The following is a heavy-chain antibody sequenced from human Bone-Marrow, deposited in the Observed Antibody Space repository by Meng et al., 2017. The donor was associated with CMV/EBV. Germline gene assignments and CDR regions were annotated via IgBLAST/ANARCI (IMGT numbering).Heavy chain of an antibody. CDR3: AKDTRYYDRSGYYCFDY. CDR2: TSYDGSNK. Sequence: FAFRDYGLHWVRQSPGKGLEWVAVTSYDGSNKYYADSVKGRFTIYRDSSKNTLYLQMNSLRAEDTAVYYCAKDTRYYDRSGYYCFDYWGQGTLVTVSS. V-gene: IGHV3-30*18. J-gene: IGHJ4*02. D-gene: IGHD3-22*01. CDR1: FAFRDYG.